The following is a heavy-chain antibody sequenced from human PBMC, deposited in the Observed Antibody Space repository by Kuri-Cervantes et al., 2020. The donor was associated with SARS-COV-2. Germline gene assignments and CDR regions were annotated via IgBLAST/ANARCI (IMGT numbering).Heavy chain of an antibody. V-gene: IGHV3-30*03. J-gene: IGHJ4*02. D-gene: IGHD1-1*01. CDR2: ISYDGSNK. Sequence: GGSLRLSCAASGFTFSSYGMHWVRQAPGKGLEWVAVISYDGSNKYYADSVKGRFTLSRDNAKNMLFLQMNSLRAEDTAVYYCVRDGDHWNFDYWGQGTLVTVSS. CDR3: VRDGDHWNFDY. CDR1: GFTFSSYG.